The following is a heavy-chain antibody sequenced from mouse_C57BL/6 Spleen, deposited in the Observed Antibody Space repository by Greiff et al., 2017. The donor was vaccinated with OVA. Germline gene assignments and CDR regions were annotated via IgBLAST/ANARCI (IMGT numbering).Heavy chain of an antibody. J-gene: IGHJ4*01. CDR2: IDTSDSYT. CDR1: GYTFTSYW. D-gene: IGHD4-1*01. V-gene: IGHV1-69*01. CDR3: ARIWDYAMDY. Sequence: QVQLQQPGAELVMPGASVKLSCKASGYTFTSYWMHWVKQRPGQGLEWIGEIDTSDSYTNYNQKFKGKSTLTVDKSSSTAYMQLSSLTSEDSAVYYCARIWDYAMDYWGQGTSVTVSS.